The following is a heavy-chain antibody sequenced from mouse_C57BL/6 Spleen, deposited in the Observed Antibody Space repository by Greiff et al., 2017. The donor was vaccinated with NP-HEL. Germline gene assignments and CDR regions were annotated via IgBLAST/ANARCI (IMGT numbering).Heavy chain of an antibody. Sequence: DVMLVESGGGLVKPGGSLKLSCAASGFTFSSYAMSWVRQTPEKRLEWVATISDGGSYTYYPDNVKGRFTISRDNAKNNLYLQMSHLKSEDTAMYYCARDGADSSYFYAMDYWGQGTSVTVSS. CDR3: ARDGADSSYFYAMDY. CDR1: GFTFSSYA. D-gene: IGHD1-1*01. J-gene: IGHJ4*01. CDR2: ISDGGSYT. V-gene: IGHV5-4*01.